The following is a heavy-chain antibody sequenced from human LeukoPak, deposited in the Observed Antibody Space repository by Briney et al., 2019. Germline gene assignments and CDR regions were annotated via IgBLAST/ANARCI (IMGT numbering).Heavy chain of an antibody. V-gene: IGHV3-30*04. CDR1: GGTFSSYA. Sequence: SCKASGGTFSSYAMHWVRQAPGKGLEWVAVISYDGSNKYYADSVKGRFTISRDNSKNTLYLQMNSLRAEDTAVYYCARVGITGTTPYFDYWGQGTLVTVSS. CDR3: ARVGITGTTPYFDY. J-gene: IGHJ4*02. D-gene: IGHD1-20*01. CDR2: ISYDGSNK.